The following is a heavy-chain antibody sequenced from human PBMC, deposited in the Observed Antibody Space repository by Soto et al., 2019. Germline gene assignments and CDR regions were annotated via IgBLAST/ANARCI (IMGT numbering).Heavy chain of an antibody. V-gene: IGHV3-66*01. CDR3: ARERADYYSNPYYYYGMDV. CDR1: GFTVSSNY. J-gene: IGHJ6*02. CDR2: IYSGGST. D-gene: IGHD4-4*01. Sequence: EVQLVESGGGLVQPGGSLRLSCAASGFTVSSNYMSWVRQAPGKGLEWVSVIYSGGSTYYADSVKGRFTISRDNSKNTLYLQMNSLRAEDTAVYYCARERADYYSNPYYYYGMDVLGQGTTVTVSS.